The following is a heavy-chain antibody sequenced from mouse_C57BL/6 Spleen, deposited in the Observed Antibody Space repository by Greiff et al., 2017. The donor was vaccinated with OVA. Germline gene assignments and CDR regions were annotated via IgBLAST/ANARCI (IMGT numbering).Heavy chain of an antibody. CDR3: ASGLFITTVVANWYFDV. CDR1: GYSFTSYY. V-gene: IGHV1-66*01. J-gene: IGHJ1*03. CDR2: IYPGSGNT. D-gene: IGHD1-1*01. Sequence: QVQLKQSGPELVKPGASVKISCKASGYSFTSYYIHWVKQRPGQGLEWIGWIYPGSGNTKYNEKFKGKATLTADTSSSTAYMQLSSLTSEDSAVYYCASGLFITTVVANWYFDVWGTGTTVTVSS.